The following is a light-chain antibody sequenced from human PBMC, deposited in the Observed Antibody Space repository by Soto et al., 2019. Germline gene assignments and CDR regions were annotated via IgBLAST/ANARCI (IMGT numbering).Light chain of an antibody. CDR3: SSYTGSSTFV. CDR1: SSDVGGYDY. CDR2: DVN. Sequence: QSVLTQPASVSGSPGQSITISCTGTSSDVGGYDYVSWYQQLPGKAPKLLIYDVNNRPSGVSHRFSGSKSGNTASLTISGLQDEDEADYYCSSYTGSSTFVFVTGTKVTVL. V-gene: IGLV2-14*01. J-gene: IGLJ1*01.